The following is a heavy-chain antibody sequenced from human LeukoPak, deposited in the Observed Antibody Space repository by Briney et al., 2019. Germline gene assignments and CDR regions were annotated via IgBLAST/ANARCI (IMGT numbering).Heavy chain of an antibody. D-gene: IGHD2-2*01. Sequence: PGGSLRLSCAASGFTFSSYSMNWVRQAPGEGLEWVSYISSSSSTIYYADSVKGRFTISRDNAKNSLYLQMNSLRAEDTAVYYCARDQRYCSSTSCYALDPWGQGTLVTVSS. CDR1: GFTFSSYS. CDR2: ISSSSSTI. J-gene: IGHJ5*02. V-gene: IGHV3-48*04. CDR3: ARDQRYCSSTSCYALDP.